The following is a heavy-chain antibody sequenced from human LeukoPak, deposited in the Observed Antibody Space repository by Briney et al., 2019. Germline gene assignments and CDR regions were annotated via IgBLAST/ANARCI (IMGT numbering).Heavy chain of an antibody. J-gene: IGHJ4*02. CDR1: GGSFSGYY. D-gene: IGHD3-22*01. Sequence: SETLSLTCAVYGGSFSGYYWSWIRQPPGKGLEWIGEINHSGSTNYNPSLKSRVTISVDTSKNQFSLKLSPVTAADTAVYYCARSLPYYDSSGYYTDYWGQGTLVTVSS. CDR2: INHSGST. V-gene: IGHV4-34*01. CDR3: ARSLPYYDSSGYYTDY.